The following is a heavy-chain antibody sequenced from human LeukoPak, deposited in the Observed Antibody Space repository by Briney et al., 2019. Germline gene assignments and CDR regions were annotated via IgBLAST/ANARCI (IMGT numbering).Heavy chain of an antibody. CDR3: ARDSGFVVVPAAPLTEDDAFDI. V-gene: IGHV1-18*01. Sequence: GASVKVSCKASGYTFTSYGISWVRQAPGQGLEWMGWISAYNGNTNYAQKLQGRVTMTTDTSTSTAYTELRSLRSDDTAVYYCARDSGFVVVPAAPLTEDDAFDIWGQGTMVTVSS. CDR1: GYTFTSYG. J-gene: IGHJ3*02. CDR2: ISAYNGNT. D-gene: IGHD2-2*01.